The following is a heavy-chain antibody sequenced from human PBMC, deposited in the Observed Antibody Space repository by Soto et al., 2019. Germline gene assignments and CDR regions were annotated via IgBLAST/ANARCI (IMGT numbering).Heavy chain of an antibody. CDR3: AKDIENGPRLQAYYYYYGMDV. D-gene: IGHD4-4*01. CDR2: ISWDGGST. CDR1: GFTFDDYT. J-gene: IGHJ6*02. V-gene: IGHV3-43*01. Sequence: EVQLVESGGVVVQPGGSLRLSCAASGFTFDDYTMHWVRQAPGKGLEWVSLISWDGGSTYYADSVKGRFTISRDNSKNSLYLQMNSLRTEDTALYYCAKDIENGPRLQAYYYYYGMDVWGQGTTVTVSS.